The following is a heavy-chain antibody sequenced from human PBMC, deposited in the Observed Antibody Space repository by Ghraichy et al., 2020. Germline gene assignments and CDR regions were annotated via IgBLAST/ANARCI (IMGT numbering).Heavy chain of an antibody. J-gene: IGHJ4*02. CDR3: AKESKVGNGYSYGLFDY. CDR1: GFTFSSYA. Sequence: GGSLRLSCAASGFTFSSYAMSWVRQAPGKGLEWVSAISGSGGSTYYADSVKGRFTISRDNSKNTLYLQMNSLRAEDTAVYYCAKESKVGNGYSYGLFDYWGQGTLVTVSS. V-gene: IGHV3-23*01. CDR2: ISGSGGST. D-gene: IGHD5-18*01.